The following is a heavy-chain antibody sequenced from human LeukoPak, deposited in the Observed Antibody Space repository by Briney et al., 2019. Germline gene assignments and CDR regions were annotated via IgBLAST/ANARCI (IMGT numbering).Heavy chain of an antibody. CDR3: ARNYDGSGYYLY. CDR2: IYYSGST. Sequence: SETLSLTCTVSGGSISSYYWSWIRQPPGKGLEWIGYIYYSGSTNYNPSLKSRVTISVDTSKKQFSLKLTSVIAADTAVYYCARNYDGSGYYLYWGQGTLVTVSS. V-gene: IGHV4-59*08. CDR1: GGSISSYY. D-gene: IGHD3-22*01. J-gene: IGHJ4*02.